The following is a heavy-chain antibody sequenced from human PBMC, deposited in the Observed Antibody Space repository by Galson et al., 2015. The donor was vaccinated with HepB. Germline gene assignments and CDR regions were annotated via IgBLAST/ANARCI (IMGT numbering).Heavy chain of an antibody. D-gene: IGHD1-26*01. CDR1: GGTFSSYA. V-gene: IGHV1-69*13. Sequence: SVKVSCKASGGTFSSYAISWVRQAPGQGLEWMGGIIPVFGTANYAQKFQGRVTITADESTSTAYMELSSLRSEDTAVYYCAKGPSGSYWVTPYFDYWGQGTLVTVSS. CDR3: AKGPSGSYWVTPYFDY. J-gene: IGHJ4*02. CDR2: IIPVFGTA.